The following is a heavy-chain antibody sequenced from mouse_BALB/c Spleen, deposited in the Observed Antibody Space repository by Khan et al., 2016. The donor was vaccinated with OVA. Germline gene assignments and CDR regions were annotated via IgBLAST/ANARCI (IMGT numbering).Heavy chain of an antibody. D-gene: IGHD1-1*01. Sequence: VQLQQSGAELVRPGVSVKISCKGSGYTFTDYAMHWVKQSHTKSLEWIGVISTYYDDASYNQKFKGKATMTIDKSSSTAYLELARLTSEDSALYFSARNYYGTRNAIDYWGQGTSVTVSS. CDR3: ARNYYGTRNAIDY. V-gene: IGHV1S137*01. CDR1: GYTFTDYA. J-gene: IGHJ4*01. CDR2: ISTYYDDA.